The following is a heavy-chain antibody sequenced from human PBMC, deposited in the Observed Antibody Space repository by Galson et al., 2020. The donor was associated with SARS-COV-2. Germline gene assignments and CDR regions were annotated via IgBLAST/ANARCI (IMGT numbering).Heavy chain of an antibody. J-gene: IGHJ1*01. CDR1: GFTFSSYE. CDR3: ARVQCYSSDCYGHFQH. CDR2: ISSSGSST. D-gene: IGHD2-21*02. V-gene: IGHV3-48*03. Sequence: QAGGSLRLSCAASGFTFSSYEMNWVRQAPGKGLEWVSYISSSGSSTYYADSVKGRVTISRDNAKNSLYLQMDSLRAEDTAVYYCARVQCYSSDCYGHFQHWGPGTLVTVSS.